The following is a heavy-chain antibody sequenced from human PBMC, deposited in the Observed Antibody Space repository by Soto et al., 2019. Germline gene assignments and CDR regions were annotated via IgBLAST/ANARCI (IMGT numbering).Heavy chain of an antibody. CDR3: ARDSGSLPFDY. Sequence: ISSSSSYIYYADSVKVRFTIARDNAKNSLYLQLNSLRAEDTAVYYCARDSGSLPFDYWGQGTLVTVSS. J-gene: IGHJ4*02. D-gene: IGHD1-26*01. V-gene: IGHV3-21*01. CDR2: ISSSSSYI.